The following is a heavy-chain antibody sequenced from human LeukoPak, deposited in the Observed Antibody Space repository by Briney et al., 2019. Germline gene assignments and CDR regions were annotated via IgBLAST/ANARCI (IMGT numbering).Heavy chain of an antibody. CDR1: GYTFTDYY. Sequence: ASVNVSFKASGYTFTDYYIHWVRQAPGQGLEWMGWINPNSGGTNYAQKFQGRVTLTRDTSINTAYMELSRLRSDDSAVYYCARGSFDYWGQGTLVTVSS. J-gene: IGHJ4*02. CDR2: INPNSGGT. CDR3: ARGSFDY. V-gene: IGHV1-2*02.